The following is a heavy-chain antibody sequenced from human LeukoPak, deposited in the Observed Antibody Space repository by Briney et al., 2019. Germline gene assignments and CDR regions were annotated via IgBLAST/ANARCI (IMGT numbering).Heavy chain of an antibody. D-gene: IGHD3-22*01. Sequence: ASVKVSCKASGYTFTSYDVNWARQATGQGLEWMRWVSPNSANTAYAQKFQGRVTMTRNTSISTAYMELSSLRSEDTAVYYCAIKLSSGGYWGQGTLVTVSS. V-gene: IGHV1-8*01. CDR3: AIKLSSGGY. CDR1: GYTFTSYD. J-gene: IGHJ4*02. CDR2: VSPNSANT.